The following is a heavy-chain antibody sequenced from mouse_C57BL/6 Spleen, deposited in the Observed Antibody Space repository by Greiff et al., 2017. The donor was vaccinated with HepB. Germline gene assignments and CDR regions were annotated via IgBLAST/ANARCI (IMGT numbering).Heavy chain of an antibody. D-gene: IGHD2-4*01. CDR3: AREDDYAAWFAY. CDR1: GYTFTSYG. V-gene: IGHV1-81*01. J-gene: IGHJ3*01. CDR2: IYPRSGNT. Sequence: QVQLKQSGAELARPGASVKLSCKASGYTFTSYGISWVKQRTGQGLEWIGEIYPRSGNTYYNEKFKGKATLTADKSSSTAYMELRSLTSEDSAVYFCAREDDYAAWFAYWGQGTLVTVSA.